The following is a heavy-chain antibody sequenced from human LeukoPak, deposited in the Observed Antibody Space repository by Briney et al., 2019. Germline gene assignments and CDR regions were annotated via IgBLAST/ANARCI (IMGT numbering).Heavy chain of an antibody. D-gene: IGHD3-10*01. Sequence: SETLSLTCAAYGGSFSGYYWSWIRQPPGKGLEWIGEINHSGSTNYNPSLKSRVTISVDTSKSQFSLKLSSVTAADTAVYYCARGRLVRGATYDYWGQGTLVTVSS. CDR1: GGSFSGYY. V-gene: IGHV4-34*01. CDR2: INHSGST. CDR3: ARGRLVRGATYDY. J-gene: IGHJ4*02.